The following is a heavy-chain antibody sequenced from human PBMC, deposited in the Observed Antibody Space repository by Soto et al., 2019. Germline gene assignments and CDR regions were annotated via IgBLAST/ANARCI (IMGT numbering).Heavy chain of an antibody. CDR2: IYPGDSDT. CDR3: ARQWFGESPTHYYCMDV. CDR1: GYSFTSYW. V-gene: IGHV5-51*01. D-gene: IGHD3-10*01. J-gene: IGHJ6*03. Sequence: PGESLKISCKGSGYSFTSYWIGWVRQMPGKGLEWMGIIYPGDSDTRYSPSFQGQVTISADKSISTAYLQWSSLKASDTAMYYCARQWFGESPTHYYCMDVWGKGTTVTVSS.